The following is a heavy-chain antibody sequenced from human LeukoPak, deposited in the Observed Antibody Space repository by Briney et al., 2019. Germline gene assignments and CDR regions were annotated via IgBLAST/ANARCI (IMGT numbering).Heavy chain of an antibody. CDR2: ISSSGSTI. J-gene: IGHJ3*02. CDR1: GFTFSSYE. Sequence: GGSLRLSCAASGFTFSSYEMNWVRQAPGKGLEWVSYISSSGSTIYYADSVKGRFTISRDNAKNSLYLQMNSLRAEDTAVYYRARCLGGSYYAFDIWGQGTMVTVSS. V-gene: IGHV3-48*03. D-gene: IGHD1-26*01. CDR3: ARCLGGSYYAFDI.